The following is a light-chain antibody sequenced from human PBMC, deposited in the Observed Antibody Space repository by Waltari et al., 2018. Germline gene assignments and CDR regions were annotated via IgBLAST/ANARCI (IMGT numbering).Light chain of an antibody. CDR2: DDS. J-gene: IGLJ2*01. Sequence: YVLTQSPSVSVAPGQTARITCGGNHIGSKSVHWYQQRPGQAPVLVVYDDSDRPSGIPERFSGSNSGNTATLTISRVEAGDEADYYCQVWESSSEHYVVFGGGTKLTVL. CDR3: QVWESSSEHYVV. V-gene: IGLV3-21*02. CDR1: HIGSKS.